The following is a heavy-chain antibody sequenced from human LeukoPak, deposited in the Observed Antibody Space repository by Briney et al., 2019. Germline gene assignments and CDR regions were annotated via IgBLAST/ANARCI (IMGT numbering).Heavy chain of an antibody. J-gene: IGHJ4*02. Sequence: GGSLRLSCAASGFTFDDYAMHWVRQAPGKGLEWVSGISWNSGSIGYADSVKGRFTISRDNTNNSLYLQMNSLRAEDTAVYYCARDPHIVVVTSTPFFDYWGQGTLVTVSS. CDR1: GFTFDDYA. V-gene: IGHV3-9*01. D-gene: IGHD2-21*02. CDR2: ISWNSGSI. CDR3: ARDPHIVVVTSTPFFDY.